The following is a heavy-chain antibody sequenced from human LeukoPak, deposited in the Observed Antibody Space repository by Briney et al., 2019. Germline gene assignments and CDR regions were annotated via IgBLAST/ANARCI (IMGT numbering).Heavy chain of an antibody. CDR3: ARGGGYCTNGVCYFRDAFDI. D-gene: IGHD2-8*01. Sequence: SQTLSLTCTVSGGSISSGSYYWSWIRQPVGKGLEWIGRIYTSGSTNYNPSLKSRVTISVDTSKNQFSLKLSSVTAADTAVYYCARGGGYCTNGVCYFRDAFDIWGQGTMVTVSS. V-gene: IGHV4-61*02. J-gene: IGHJ3*02. CDR2: IYTSGST. CDR1: GGSISSGSYY.